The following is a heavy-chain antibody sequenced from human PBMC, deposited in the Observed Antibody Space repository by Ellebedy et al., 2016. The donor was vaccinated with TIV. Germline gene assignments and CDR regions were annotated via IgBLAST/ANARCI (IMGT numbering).Heavy chain of an antibody. D-gene: IGHD3-10*01. CDR1: GSPFKNHA. V-gene: IGHV3-23*01. CDR3: AVRSGSYYSNKLPPHDY. J-gene: IGHJ4*02. Sequence: PGGSLRLSCAASGSPFKNHAVSWVRQAPGKGLEWVSAISGSGGSTYYADSVKGRFTISRDNSKNTLYLQMNSLRAEDTAVYYCAVRSGSYYSNKLPPHDYWGQGTLVTVSS. CDR2: ISGSGGST.